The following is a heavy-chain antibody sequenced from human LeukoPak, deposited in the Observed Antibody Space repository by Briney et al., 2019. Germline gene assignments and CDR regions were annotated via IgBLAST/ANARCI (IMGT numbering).Heavy chain of an antibody. CDR2: IRYDGNNK. D-gene: IGHD3-3*01. CDR1: GFTSSDYG. J-gene: IGHJ6*03. Sequence: PGGSLRLSCVASGFTSSDYGMHWVRQAPGKGLEWVASIRYDGNNKYHADSVKGRFTISRDNSKNTLYLQMNSLRAEDTAVYYCAKDPGLGIFEYYYMDVWGKGTTVTVSS. CDR3: AKDPGLGIFEYYYMDV. V-gene: IGHV3-30*02.